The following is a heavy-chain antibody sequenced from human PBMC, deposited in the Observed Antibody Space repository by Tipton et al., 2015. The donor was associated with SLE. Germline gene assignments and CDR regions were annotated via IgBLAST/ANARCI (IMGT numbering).Heavy chain of an antibody. J-gene: IGHJ4*02. CDR3: ARVHNSENFFDS. CDR1: GASSSAYY. CDR2: IFHAGTT. D-gene: IGHD5-24*01. V-gene: IGHV4-34*09. Sequence: LRLSCAVNGASSSAYYWSWIRQPPGKGLQWIGSIFHAGTTYSNPSLRSRADLSIDTSKNQVSLRLRSVTAADTAVYFCARVHNSENFFDSWGQGAEVTVSS.